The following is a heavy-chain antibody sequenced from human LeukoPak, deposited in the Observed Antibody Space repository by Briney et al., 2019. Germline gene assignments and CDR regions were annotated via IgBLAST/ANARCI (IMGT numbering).Heavy chain of an antibody. D-gene: IGHD6-19*01. J-gene: IGHJ4*02. V-gene: IGHV3-74*01. CDR2: INSDGSST. CDR1: GFTFSSYW. CDR3: AGDSLAVTGDFDY. Sequence: PGGSLRLSCAASGFTFSSYWMHWVRQAPGKGLVWVSRINSDGSSTIYADSVKGRFTISRDNAKNTLYLQMNSLRAEDTAVYYCAGDSLAVTGDFDYWGQGTLVTVSS.